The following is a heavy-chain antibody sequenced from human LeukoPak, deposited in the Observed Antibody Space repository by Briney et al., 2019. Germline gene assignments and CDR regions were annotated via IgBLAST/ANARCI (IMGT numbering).Heavy chain of an antibody. J-gene: IGHJ4*02. CDR3: ARGQYYYDSSAWN. CDR2: IFYSGST. V-gene: IGHV4-59*01. Sequence: KPSETLSLTCTASGGSISGYFWSWIRQPPGKGLEWIGYIFYSGSTNYNPYLKSRVTMSVDKSKNQFSLKLSFVTAADTAVYYCARGQYYYDSSAWNWGQGTLVTVSS. CDR1: GGSISGYF. D-gene: IGHD3-22*01.